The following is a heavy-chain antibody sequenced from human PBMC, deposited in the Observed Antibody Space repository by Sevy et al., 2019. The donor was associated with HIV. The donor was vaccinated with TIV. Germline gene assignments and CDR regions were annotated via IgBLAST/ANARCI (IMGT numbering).Heavy chain of an antibody. CDR1: GGSITSLY. CDR2: IYYNGHI. D-gene: IGHD1-26*01. Sequence: SETLSLNCTVSGGSITSLYWNWIRQPPGKGLEWIANIYYNGHINYNPSLKSRVTLSLDTSKNQSSLRLSSVTAADTAMYYCAGENAWGRGYSWGQGTLVTVSS. J-gene: IGHJ4*02. CDR3: AGENAWGRGYS. V-gene: IGHV4-59*08.